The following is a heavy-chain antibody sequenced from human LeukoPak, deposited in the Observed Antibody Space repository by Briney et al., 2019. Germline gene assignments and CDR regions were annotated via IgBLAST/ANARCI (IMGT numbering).Heavy chain of an antibody. V-gene: IGHV1-69*05. Sequence: GASVKVSCKASGGTFSSYAISWVRQAPGQGLEWMGGIIPIFGTANYAQKFQGRVTITTDESTSTAYMELSSLRSEDTAVYYCARDSNPYYDFWSAPGYWGQGTLVTVSS. CDR3: ARDSNPYYDFWSAPGY. CDR1: GGTFSSYA. J-gene: IGHJ4*02. CDR2: IIPIFGTA. D-gene: IGHD3-3*01.